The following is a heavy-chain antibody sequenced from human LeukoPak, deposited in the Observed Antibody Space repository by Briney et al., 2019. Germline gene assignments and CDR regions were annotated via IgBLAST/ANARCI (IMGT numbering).Heavy chain of an antibody. CDR3: AKSGWFGELLSQLGY. J-gene: IGHJ4*02. CDR1: GFTFSSYS. D-gene: IGHD3-10*01. V-gene: IGHV3-21*04. Sequence: GGSLRLSCAASGFTFSSYSMNWVRQAPGKGLEWVSSISSSSSYIYYADSVKGRFTISRDNSKNTLYLQMNSLRAEDTAVYYCAKSGWFGELLSQLGYWGQGTLVTVSS. CDR2: ISSSSSYI.